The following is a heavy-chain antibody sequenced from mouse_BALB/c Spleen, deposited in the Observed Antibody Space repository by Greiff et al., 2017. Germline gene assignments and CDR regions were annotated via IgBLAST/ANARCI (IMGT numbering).Heavy chain of an antibody. CDR1: GFSLTSYG. Sequence: VKLVESGPGLVAPSQSLSITCTVSGFSLTSYGVHWVRQPPGKGLEWLGVIWAGGSTNYNSALMSRLSISKDNSKSQVFLKMNSLQTDDTAMYYCARDLDSRAGRFAYWGQGTLVTVSA. D-gene: IGHD3-2*01. J-gene: IGHJ3*01. CDR3: ARDLDSRAGRFAY. V-gene: IGHV2-9*02. CDR2: IWAGGST.